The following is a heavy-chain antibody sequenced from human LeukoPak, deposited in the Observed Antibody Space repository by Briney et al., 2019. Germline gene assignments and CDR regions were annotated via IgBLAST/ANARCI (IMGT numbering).Heavy chain of an antibody. D-gene: IGHD6-13*01. Sequence: GGSLRLSCAASGFTFSSYWMSWVRQAPGKGLGWVANIKQDGSEKYYVDSVKGRFTISRDNAKNSLYLQMNSLRAEDTAVYYCARVRRYSSSWGYYFDYWGQGTLVTVSS. J-gene: IGHJ4*02. CDR1: GFTFSSYW. V-gene: IGHV3-7*01. CDR2: IKQDGSEK. CDR3: ARVRRYSSSWGYYFDY.